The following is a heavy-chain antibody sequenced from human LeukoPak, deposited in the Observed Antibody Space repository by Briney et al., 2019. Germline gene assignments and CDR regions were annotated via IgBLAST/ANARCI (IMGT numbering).Heavy chain of an antibody. V-gene: IGHV3-23*01. CDR3: AKVDLVWGSYRPYYFDY. J-gene: IGHJ4*02. CDR1: GFTFSIYA. Sequence: GGSLRLSCAASGFTFSIYAMSCVRQAPGEGVGWVSAISGSGGSTYYAVSVKGRFTISRDNSKNTLYLQMNSLRAEDTAVYYCAKVDLVWGSYRPYYFDYWGQGTLVTVSS. CDR2: ISGSGGST. D-gene: IGHD3-16*02.